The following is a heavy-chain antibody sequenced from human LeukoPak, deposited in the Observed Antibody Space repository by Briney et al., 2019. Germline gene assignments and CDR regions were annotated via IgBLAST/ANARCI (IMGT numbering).Heavy chain of an antibody. D-gene: IGHD1-1*01. J-gene: IGHJ5*02. Sequence: SVKVSCKASGGTFSSYAISWVRQAPGQGLEWMGGIIPIFGTANYAQKFQGRVTITADESTSTAYMELSSLRSEDTAVYFCATVQPERLWFDPWGQGTLVTASS. CDR2: IIPIFGTA. CDR1: GGTFSSYA. CDR3: ATVQPERLWFDP. V-gene: IGHV1-69*13.